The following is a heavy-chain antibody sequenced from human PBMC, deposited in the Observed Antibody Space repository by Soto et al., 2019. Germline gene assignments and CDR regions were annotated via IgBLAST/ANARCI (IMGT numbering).Heavy chain of an antibody. CDR3: ARDQGYCSGGSCRIDY. CDR2: ISAYNGNT. V-gene: IGHV1-18*04. D-gene: IGHD2-15*01. CDR1: GYTFTSYG. Sequence: GASVKVSCKASGYTFTSYGISWVRQAPGQGLEWMGWISAYNGNTNYAQKLQGRVTMTTDTSTSTAYMELRSLRSDDTAVYYCARDQGYCSGGSCRIDYWGQGTLVTVSS. J-gene: IGHJ4*02.